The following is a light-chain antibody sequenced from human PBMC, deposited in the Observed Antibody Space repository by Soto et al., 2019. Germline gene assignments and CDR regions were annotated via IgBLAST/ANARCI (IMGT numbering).Light chain of an antibody. J-gene: IGKJ1*01. V-gene: IGKV1-5*01. Sequence: DIQMTQSPSTLSASVGDRVAITCRASQTISSWLAWYQQKPGKAPKLLIYAASTLESGVSSRFSGRGSGTEFTLTINSLQPEHFATYYCQQYKSYLRTFGQGTKVDIK. CDR3: QQYKSYLRT. CDR1: QTISSW. CDR2: AAS.